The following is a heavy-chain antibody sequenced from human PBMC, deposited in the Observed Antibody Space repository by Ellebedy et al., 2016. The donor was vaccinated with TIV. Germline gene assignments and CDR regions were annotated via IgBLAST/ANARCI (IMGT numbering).Heavy chain of an antibody. D-gene: IGHD1-1*01. V-gene: IGHV3-66*01. J-gene: IGHJ6*02. CDR2: FYTDGRT. Sequence: PGGSLRLSCAASGLTVSSNYINWVRQAPGQGLAWVSVFYTDGRTYFADSVKGRFTVSRDITRNTLYLQMNSLRAEDTAVYYCARVRGRTESYAMDVWGQGTTVTVSS. CDR3: ARVRGRTESYAMDV. CDR1: GLTVSSNY.